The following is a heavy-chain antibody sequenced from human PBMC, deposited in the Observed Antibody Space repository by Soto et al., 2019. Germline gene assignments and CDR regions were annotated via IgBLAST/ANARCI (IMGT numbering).Heavy chain of an antibody. V-gene: IGHV1-18*01. D-gene: IGHD6-13*01. J-gene: IGHJ4*02. CDR1: GYTFTSYG. CDR2: ISAYNGNT. Sequence: QVQLVQSGAEVKKPGASVRVSYKASGYTFTSYGISWVRQAPGQGLEWMGWISAYNGNTNYAQSLQGRVTMTTDTSTTTAYMELRSLKSDDTAVYYCARVSPSSRAAEPWGKGSLVTVS. CDR3: ARVSPSSRAAEP.